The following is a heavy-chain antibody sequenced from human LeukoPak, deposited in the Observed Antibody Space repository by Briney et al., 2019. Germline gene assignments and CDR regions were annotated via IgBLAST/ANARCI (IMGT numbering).Heavy chain of an antibody. Sequence: ASVKVSCKASGYTFTGYYMHWVRQAPGQGLEWMGRINSNSAGTNYAQKFQGRVTMTRDTSISTAYMELSSLISDDTAVYYCARENTIFGVDYWGQGTLVTVSS. CDR2: INSNSAGT. CDR1: GYTFTGYY. V-gene: IGHV1-2*06. J-gene: IGHJ4*02. D-gene: IGHD3-3*01. CDR3: ARENTIFGVDY.